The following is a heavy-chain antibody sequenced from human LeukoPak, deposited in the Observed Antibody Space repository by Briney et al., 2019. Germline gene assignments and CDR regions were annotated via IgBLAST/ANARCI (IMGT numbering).Heavy chain of an antibody. CDR2: IYYSGST. Sequence: SETLSLTCTVSGGSISSYYWGWIRQPPGKGLEWIGSIYYSGSTYYNPSLKSRVTISVDTSKNQFSLKLSSVSAADTAVYYCARASSGWGFYWGQGTLVTVSS. J-gene: IGHJ4*02. CDR1: GGSISSYY. CDR3: ARASSGWGFY. V-gene: IGHV4-39*07. D-gene: IGHD6-19*01.